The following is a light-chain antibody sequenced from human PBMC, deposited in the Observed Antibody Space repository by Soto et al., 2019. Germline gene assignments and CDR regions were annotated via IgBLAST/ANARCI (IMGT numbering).Light chain of an antibody. CDR1: QSLVPSDGNTY. CDR3: MQATQFPIT. Sequence: DILMTQTPLSSPVTLGQPASISCRSSQSLVPSDGNTYLSWFQQRPGQPPRPLIYKISNRFSGVPDRFSGSGAGTDFTLKISRVEVEDVGTYYCMQATQFPITFGQGTRLEI. CDR2: KIS. J-gene: IGKJ5*01. V-gene: IGKV2-24*01.